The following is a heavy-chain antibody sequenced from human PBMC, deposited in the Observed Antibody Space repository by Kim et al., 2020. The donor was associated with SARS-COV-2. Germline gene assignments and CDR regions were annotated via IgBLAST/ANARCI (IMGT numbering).Heavy chain of an antibody. J-gene: IGHJ2*01. V-gene: IGHV1-8*01. CDR1: GYTFTSYD. CDR3: ARRKGYSSSWYSGAAYWYFDL. D-gene: IGHD6-13*01. Sequence: ASVKVSCKASGYTFTSYDINWVRQATGQGLEWMGWMNPNSGNTGYAQKFQGRVTMTRNTSISTAYMELSSLRSEDTAVYYCARRKGYSSSWYSGAAYWYFDLWGRGTLVTVSS. CDR2: MNPNSGNT.